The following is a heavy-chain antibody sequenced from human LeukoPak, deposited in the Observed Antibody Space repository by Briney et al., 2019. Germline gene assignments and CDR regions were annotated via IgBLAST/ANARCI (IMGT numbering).Heavy chain of an antibody. CDR3: ARERSGSYRFDY. J-gene: IGHJ4*02. CDR1: GYTFTSYG. CDR2: ISAHNGNT. D-gene: IGHD1-26*01. Sequence: ASVKVSCKASGYTFTSYGISWVRQAPGQGLEWMGWISAHNGNTNYARKLQGRVTMTTDTSTSTAYMELRSLRSDDTAVYYCARERSGSYRFDYWGQGTLVTVSS. V-gene: IGHV1-18*01.